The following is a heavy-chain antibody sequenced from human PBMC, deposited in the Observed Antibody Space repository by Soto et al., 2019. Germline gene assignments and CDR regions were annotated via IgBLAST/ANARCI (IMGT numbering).Heavy chain of an antibody. CDR2: VYYSGST. V-gene: IGHV4-39*01. Sequence: SETLSLTCTVSGGSVSSSSYYWGWVRQPPGKGLEWIGSVYYSGSTYYNPSLESRVTISVDKSKNQFSLKLMSSSAADTAVYYCGRREGLATISYYFDYWGQGALVTVAS. CDR1: GGSVSSSSYY. CDR3: GRREGLATISYYFDY. J-gene: IGHJ4*02. D-gene: IGHD3-9*01.